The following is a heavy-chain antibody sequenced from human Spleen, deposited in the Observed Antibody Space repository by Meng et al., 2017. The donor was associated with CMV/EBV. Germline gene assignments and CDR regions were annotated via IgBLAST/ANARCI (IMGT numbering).Heavy chain of an antibody. J-gene: IGHJ6*02. Sequence: GESLKISCAVSGFPFSSYWMSWVRQAPGKGLEWVSFISSSGGTIYNADSVKGRFTISRDNAKNSLYLQMNSLRVEDTAVYYCASRDRAYTSSSFYYGMDVWGQGTTVTVSS. D-gene: IGHD6-6*01. V-gene: IGHV3-48*03. CDR1: GFPFSSYW. CDR2: ISSSGGTI. CDR3: ASRDRAYTSSSFYYGMDV.